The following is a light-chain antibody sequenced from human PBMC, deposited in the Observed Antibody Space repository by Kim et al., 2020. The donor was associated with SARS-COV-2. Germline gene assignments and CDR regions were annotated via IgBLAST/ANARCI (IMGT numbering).Light chain of an antibody. V-gene: IGLV4-69*01. CDR3: QTWGPGIRV. CDR1: SDNAYYA. Sequence: ASVKLSCNLSSDNAYYAIALHQQRPEKGRRFLMKVNSDGSHIKGDGIPGRFSGSSSGAERYLTISSLQSGDEADYYCQTWGPGIRVFGGGTKVTVL. J-gene: IGLJ3*02. CDR2: VNSDGSH.